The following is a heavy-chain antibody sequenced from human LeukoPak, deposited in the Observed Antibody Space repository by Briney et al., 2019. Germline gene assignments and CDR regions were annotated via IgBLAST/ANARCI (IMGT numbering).Heavy chain of an antibody. CDR2: ILYDGSNK. J-gene: IGHJ6*02. CDR3: ARDFTVLTYYYYGIDV. V-gene: IGHV3-33*08. D-gene: IGHD4-17*01. Sequence: GGSLRLSCAASGFTFSSYGMHWVRQAPGRGLEWVAVILYDGSNKYYADSVKGRFTISRDNSKNTLYLRMNSLSAEDTAVYYCARDFTVLTYYYYGIDVWGQGTTVTVSS. CDR1: GFTFSSYG.